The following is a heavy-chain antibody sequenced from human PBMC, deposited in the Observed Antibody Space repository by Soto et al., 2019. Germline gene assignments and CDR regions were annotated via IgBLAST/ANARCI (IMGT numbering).Heavy chain of an antibody. V-gene: IGHV5-51*01. J-gene: IGHJ4*02. D-gene: IGHD2-15*01. Sequence: GESLKISCKGSGYSFTRYWIGWVRQMPGEGLEWMGIIYPGDSDTRYSPSFQGQVTISADKSISTAYLQWSSLKASDTAIYYCARHLYCSGGSCHDYWGQGTRVTVSS. CDR1: GYSFTRYW. CDR2: IYPGDSDT. CDR3: ARHLYCSGGSCHDY.